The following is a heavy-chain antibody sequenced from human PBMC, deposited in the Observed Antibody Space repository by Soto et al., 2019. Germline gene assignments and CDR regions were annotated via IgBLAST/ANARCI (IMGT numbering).Heavy chain of an antibody. CDR2: IYYTGNT. D-gene: IGHD2-15*01. CDR1: GGSISRSGHY. Sequence: QLQLQESGPGLVKPSETLSLTCSVSGGSISRSGHYWGWLRQPPGKGLEWIGSIYYTGNTYHNPSLKIRATISVDTSKNQFSLKLSSVTAADTAVYYCARQDCSGGSCPDAFDIWGQGILVTVS. CDR3: ARQDCSGGSCPDAFDI. J-gene: IGHJ3*02. V-gene: IGHV4-39*01.